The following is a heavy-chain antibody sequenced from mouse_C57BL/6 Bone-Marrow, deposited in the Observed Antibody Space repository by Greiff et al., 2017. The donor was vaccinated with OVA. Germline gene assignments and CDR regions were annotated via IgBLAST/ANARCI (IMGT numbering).Heavy chain of an antibody. J-gene: IGHJ1*03. CDR1: GYTFTSYG. CDR2: IYPRSGNT. Sequence: VKLQESGAELARPGASVKLSCKASGYTFTSYGISWVKQRTGQGLEWIGEIYPRSGNTYYNEKFKGKATLTADKSSSTAYMELRSLTSEDSAVYFCARIYYYGSSYLYWYFDVWGTGTTVTVSS. CDR3: ARIYYYGSSYLYWYFDV. V-gene: IGHV1-81*01. D-gene: IGHD1-1*01.